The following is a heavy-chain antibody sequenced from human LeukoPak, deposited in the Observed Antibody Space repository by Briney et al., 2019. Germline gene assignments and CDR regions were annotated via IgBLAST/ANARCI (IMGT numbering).Heavy chain of an antibody. CDR1: GGSFSGYY. V-gene: IGHV4-34*01. J-gene: IGHJ6*02. D-gene: IGHD3-10*01. CDR2: INHSGST. CDR3: ARGVGMVRGVIYYYYYGMDV. Sequence: PSETLSLTCAVYGGSFSGYYWSWIRQPPGKGLEWIGEINHSGSTNYNPSLKSRVTISVDTSKNQFSLKLSSVTAADTAVYYCARGVGMVRGVIYYYYYGMDVWGQGTTVTVSS.